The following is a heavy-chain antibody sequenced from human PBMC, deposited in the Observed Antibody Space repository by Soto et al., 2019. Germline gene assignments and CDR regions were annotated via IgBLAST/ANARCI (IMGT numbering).Heavy chain of an antibody. J-gene: IGHJ5*02. CDR1: GGSISSSSYY. CDR2: IYYSGST. D-gene: IGHD3-3*01. CDR3: ARHWGLDANYDLWSGYPTPTSWFDP. V-gene: IGHV4-39*01. Sequence: SETLSLTCTVSGGSISSSSYYWGWIRQPPGKGLEWIGSIYYSGSTYYNPSLKSRVTISVDTSKNQFSLKLSSVTAADTAVYYCARHWGLDANYDLWSGYPTPTSWFDPWGQGTLVTVSS.